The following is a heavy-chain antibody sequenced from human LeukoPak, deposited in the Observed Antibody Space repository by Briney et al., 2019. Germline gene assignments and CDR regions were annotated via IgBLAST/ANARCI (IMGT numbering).Heavy chain of an antibody. CDR1: GFTFDDYA. J-gene: IGHJ4*02. CDR2: ISWNSGSI. CDR3: AKGSRTGDYYDSGGLLDY. Sequence: GGSLRLSCAASGFTFDDYAMHWVRQAPGKGLEWVSGISWNSGSIGYADSVKGRFTISRDNAKNSLYLQMNSLRAEDTALYYCAKGSRTGDYYDSGGLLDYWGQGTLVTVSS. V-gene: IGHV3-9*01. D-gene: IGHD3-22*01.